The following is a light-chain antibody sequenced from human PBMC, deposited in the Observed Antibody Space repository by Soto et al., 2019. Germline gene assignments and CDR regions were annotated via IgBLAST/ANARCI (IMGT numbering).Light chain of an antibody. Sequence: EVVMTQSPATLYVSPGERATLSCRASQSVGSYLAWYQQKPGQAPRLLIYGASTRAAGISPRFSGGGSGTEFTLTISSLQSEDFAVYYFQQYNNWPRTFGQGTKVGIK. CDR1: QSVGSY. CDR2: GAS. V-gene: IGKV3-15*01. CDR3: QQYNNWPRT. J-gene: IGKJ1*01.